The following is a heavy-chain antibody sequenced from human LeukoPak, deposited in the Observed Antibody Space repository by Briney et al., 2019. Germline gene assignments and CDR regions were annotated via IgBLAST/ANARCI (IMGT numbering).Heavy chain of an antibody. V-gene: IGHV4-34*01. Sequence: PSETLSLSCAVYGGSFSGYYWSWIRQPPGKGLGWIGEINRSGSTNYNPSLKSRVTISVDTSKNQFSLKLSSVTAADTAVYYCARHGAGNLILYYYYMDVWGKGTTVTISS. D-gene: IGHD6-19*01. CDR1: GGSFSGYY. J-gene: IGHJ6*03. CDR3: ARHGAGNLILYYYYMDV. CDR2: INRSGST.